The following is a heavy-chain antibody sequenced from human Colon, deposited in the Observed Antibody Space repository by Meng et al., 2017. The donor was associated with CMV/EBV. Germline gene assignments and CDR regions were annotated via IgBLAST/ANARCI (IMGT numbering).Heavy chain of an antibody. J-gene: IGHJ4*02. CDR1: GDSVSSASAA. V-gene: IGHV6-1*01. D-gene: IGHD3-10*01. CDR3: ARALHGWGTYVY. CDR2: TYFRSQWFN. Sequence: SQTLSLTCVISGDSVSSASAAWNWIRQSPSRGLGWLGRTYFRSQWFNDYAESMRGRIAITPDTSQNLVSLHLKSVVPEDTAVYSCARALHGWGTYVYWGQGILVTVSS.